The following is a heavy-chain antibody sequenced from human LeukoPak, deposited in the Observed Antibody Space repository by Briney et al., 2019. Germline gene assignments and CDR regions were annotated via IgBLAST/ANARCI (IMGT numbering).Heavy chain of an antibody. J-gene: IGHJ4*02. Sequence: PGGTLRLSCAASGFTFSSYGMSWVRQAPGKGLEWVSAISGSGGSTYYADSVKGRFTISRDNSKNTLYLQMNSLRAEDTAVYYCAKRIYYGGNGYYFDYWGQGTLVTVSS. CDR1: GFTFSSYG. D-gene: IGHD4-23*01. CDR3: AKRIYYGGNGYYFDY. CDR2: ISGSGGST. V-gene: IGHV3-23*01.